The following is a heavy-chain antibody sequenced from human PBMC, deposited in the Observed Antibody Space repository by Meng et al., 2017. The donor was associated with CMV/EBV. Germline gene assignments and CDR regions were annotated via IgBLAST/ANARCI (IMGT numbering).Heavy chain of an antibody. CDR1: GCLSGYD. CDR3: ARSPPGYCSSTSCYRLDY. J-gene: IGHJ4*02. CDR2: INHSGST. D-gene: IGHD2-2*02. V-gene: IGHV4-34*01. Sequence: GCLSGYDWSWVGQTPGKGLEWSGEINHSGSTNYNPSHKSRVTISVDTSKNQFSLKLSSVTAADTAVYYCARSPPGYCSSTSCYRLDYWGQGTLVTVSS.